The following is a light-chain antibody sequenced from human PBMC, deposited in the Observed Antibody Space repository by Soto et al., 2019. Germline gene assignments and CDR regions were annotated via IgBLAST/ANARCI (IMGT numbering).Light chain of an antibody. CDR3: QQSYSTPIT. V-gene: IGKV1-39*01. CDR2: AAS. Sequence: DIQMTQSPSSLPASVGDRVTITCRASQGISTYLNWYQQKPGKAPKLLIYAASSLQSGVPSRFSGSGSGTEFTLTISSLQPEDFATYYCQQSYSTPITFGQGTRLEIK. J-gene: IGKJ5*01. CDR1: QGISTY.